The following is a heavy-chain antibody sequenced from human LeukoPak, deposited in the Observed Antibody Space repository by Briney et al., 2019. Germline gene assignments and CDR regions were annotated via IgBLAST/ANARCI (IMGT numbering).Heavy chain of an antibody. J-gene: IGHJ6*03. CDR3: ARDGEFEVDLDYYYYYYMDV. CDR1: GGTFSSYA. D-gene: IGHD3-10*01. CDR2: IIPIFGTA. Sequence: SVKVSCKASGGTFSSYAISWVRQAPGQGLEWMGRIIPIFGTANYAQKFQGRVTITTDESTSTAYMELSSLRSEDTAVYYCARDGEFEVDLDYYYYYYMDVWGKGTTVTVSS. V-gene: IGHV1-69*05.